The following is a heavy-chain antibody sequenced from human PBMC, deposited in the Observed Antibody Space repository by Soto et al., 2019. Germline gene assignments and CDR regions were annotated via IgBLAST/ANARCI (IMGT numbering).Heavy chain of an antibody. V-gene: IGHV1-8*01. Sequence: QVQLVQSGAEVKKPGASVKVSCKASGYTFTSYDINWVRQATGQGLEWMGWMNPNSGNTGYAQKFQGRVTMTRNTSISTAYMELSSLRSEDTAVYYCARAAYYDSRSPNWFDPWGQGTLVTVSS. CDR1: GYTFTSYD. J-gene: IGHJ5*02. CDR3: ARAAYYDSRSPNWFDP. D-gene: IGHD3-22*01. CDR2: MNPNSGNT.